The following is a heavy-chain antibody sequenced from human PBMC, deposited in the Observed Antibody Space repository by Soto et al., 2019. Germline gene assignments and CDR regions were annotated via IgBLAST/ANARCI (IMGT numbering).Heavy chain of an antibody. CDR1: GASITSGHW. Sequence: QVQLQESGPRLVRPSGALSLTCSVSGASITSGHWWXXXRXXXGKGLEWIGEISDRGSAYSNPSLKSRVSLSVDKSQNQFSLRLTSVTAADTAIYYCTRSTHAMNGGSHYMALDDDLVTGMDVWGPGTTVTVSS. V-gene: IGHV4-4*02. CDR2: ISDRGSA. J-gene: IGHJ6*02. D-gene: IGHD3-16*01. CDR3: TRSTHAMNGGSHYMALDDDLVTGMDV.